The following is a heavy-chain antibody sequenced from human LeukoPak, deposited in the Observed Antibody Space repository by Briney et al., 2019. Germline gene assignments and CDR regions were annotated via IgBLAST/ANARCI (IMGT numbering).Heavy chain of an antibody. D-gene: IGHD3-16*02. CDR3: ARENYVWGSYRFFDY. CDR1: GGSISSYY. CDR2: IYYSGST. Sequence: PSETLSLTCTVSGGSISSYYCSWIRQPPGKGLEWIGYIYYSGSTNYNPSLKSRVTISVDTSKNQFSLKLSSVTAADTAVYYCARENYVWGSYRFFDYWGQGTLVTVAS. J-gene: IGHJ4*02. V-gene: IGHV4-59*01.